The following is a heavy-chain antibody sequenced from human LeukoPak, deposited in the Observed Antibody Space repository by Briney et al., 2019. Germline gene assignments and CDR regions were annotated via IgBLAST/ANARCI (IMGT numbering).Heavy chain of an antibody. Sequence: ASVKVSCKASGYSFTSNYIHWVRQAPGQGLEWMGMIYPRDGSTSYAQKFQGRVTVTRDTSASTVHMELSGLRSEDTAVYYCARDQEAFDYWGQGTLVTVSS. CDR1: GYSFTSNY. V-gene: IGHV1-46*01. CDR2: IYPRDGST. CDR3: ARDQEAFDY. J-gene: IGHJ4*02.